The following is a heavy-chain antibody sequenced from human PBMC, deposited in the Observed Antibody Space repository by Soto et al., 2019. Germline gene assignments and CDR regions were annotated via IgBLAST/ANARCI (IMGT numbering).Heavy chain of an antibody. CDR3: AVLIVVVPAAIGGFDY. CDR1: GFTFTSSA. Sequence: VASVKVSCKASGFTFTSSAVQWVRQARGQRLEWIGWIVVGSGNTNYAQKFQERVTITRDMSTSTAYMELSSLRSEDTAVYYCAVLIVVVPAAIGGFDYWGQGTLVTVSS. CDR2: IVVGSGNT. D-gene: IGHD2-2*02. J-gene: IGHJ4*02. V-gene: IGHV1-58*01.